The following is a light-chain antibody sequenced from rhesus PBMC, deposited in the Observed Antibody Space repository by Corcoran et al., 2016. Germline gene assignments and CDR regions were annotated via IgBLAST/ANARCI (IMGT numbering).Light chain of an antibody. Sequence: DIQMTQSPSSLSASVGDKVTITCRASQGISSWLACYQQKPGKAPKLLIYAASSLQSGFPSRFSGSGSGTIYTLTISSLHPEDFASYYCQQGYNTPLTFGPGTKLDIK. V-gene: IGKV1-18*01. CDR3: QQGYNTPLT. CDR2: AAS. J-gene: IGKJ3*01. CDR1: QGISSW.